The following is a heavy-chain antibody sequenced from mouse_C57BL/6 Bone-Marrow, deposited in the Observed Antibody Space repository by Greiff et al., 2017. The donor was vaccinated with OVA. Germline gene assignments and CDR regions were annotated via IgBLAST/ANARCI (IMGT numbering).Heavy chain of an antibody. D-gene: IGHD1-1*01. CDR3: ARGLRGRGY. V-gene: IGHV1-55*01. CDR1: GYTFTSYW. J-gene: IGHJ2*01. CDR2: IYPGSGST. Sequence: VQLQQPGAELVKPGASVKMSCKASGYTFTSYWITWVKQRPGQGLEWIGDIYPGSGSTNYNEKFKSKATLTVATSSSTAYMQLSSLTSEDSAVDYCARGLRGRGYWGQGTTLTVSS.